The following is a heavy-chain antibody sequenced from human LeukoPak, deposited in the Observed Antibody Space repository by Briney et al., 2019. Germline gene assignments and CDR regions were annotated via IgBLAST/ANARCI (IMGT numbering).Heavy chain of an antibody. CDR3: ARDRAHWVAAAGTPRPFDY. Sequence: SVKVSCKASGGTFSSYAISWVRQAPGQGLEWMGGIIPIFGTANYAQKFQGRVTITADESTSTAYMELSSLRSEDTAVYYCARDRAHWVAAAGTPRPFDYWGQGTLVTVSS. V-gene: IGHV1-69*01. CDR1: GGTFSSYA. CDR2: IIPIFGTA. D-gene: IGHD6-13*01. J-gene: IGHJ4*02.